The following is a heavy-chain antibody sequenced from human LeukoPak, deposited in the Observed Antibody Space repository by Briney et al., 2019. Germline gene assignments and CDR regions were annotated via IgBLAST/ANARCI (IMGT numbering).Heavy chain of an antibody. Sequence: GGSLRLSCAASGFTVSSSYMSWVRQAPGKGLEWVSVIYSGGSTYYADSVKGRFTISRDNSKNTLYLQMNSLRAKDTAVYYCASSTGYTFYYYYGMDVWGQGTTVTVSS. CDR2: IYSGGST. CDR3: ASSTGYTFYYYYGMDV. CDR1: GFTVSSSY. D-gene: IGHD3-9*01. J-gene: IGHJ6*02. V-gene: IGHV3-66*01.